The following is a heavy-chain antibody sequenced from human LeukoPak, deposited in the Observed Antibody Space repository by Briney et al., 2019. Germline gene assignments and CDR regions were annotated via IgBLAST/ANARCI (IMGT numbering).Heavy chain of an antibody. Sequence: QPGRSLRLSCTGSGFTFGDYGMSWVRHAPGKGLEWVAFIRSEAYGGTTEYAASVKGRFTISRDDSKSIAYLQMNSLKTEDTAVYYCTRLSLVVVRDAFDIWGQGTMVTVSS. J-gene: IGHJ3*02. CDR3: TRLSLVVVRDAFDI. V-gene: IGHV3-49*04. CDR2: IRSEAYGGTT. CDR1: GFTFGDYG. D-gene: IGHD3-22*01.